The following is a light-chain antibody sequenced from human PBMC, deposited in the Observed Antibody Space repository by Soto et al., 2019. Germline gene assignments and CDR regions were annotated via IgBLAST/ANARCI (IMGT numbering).Light chain of an antibody. V-gene: IGKV1-5*03. CDR3: HQYSNYPST. CDR1: QSINSW. Sequence: DIQMTQSPSTLSASVGDRVIITCRASQSINSWLAWYQQKPGKAPKLLIYKASTLESGGPLRFRGSASGTEFTLTISSLQPDDFSTYYCHQYSNYPSTIGQGNELEIK. J-gene: IGKJ2*01. CDR2: KAS.